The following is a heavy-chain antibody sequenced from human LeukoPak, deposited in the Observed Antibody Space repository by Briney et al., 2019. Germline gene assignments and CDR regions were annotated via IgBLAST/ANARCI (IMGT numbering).Heavy chain of an antibody. J-gene: IGHJ3*02. CDR1: GFIVSNNY. Sequence: GGSLRLSCAASGFIVSNNYMSWVRQAPGKGLEWVSMIYSGGSTDYADSVKGRFTISRDNSKNTLYLQMNSLRAEDTAVYYCVRDASAFDIWGQGTMVTVSS. CDR3: VRDASAFDI. V-gene: IGHV3-53*01. CDR2: IYSGGST. D-gene: IGHD3-16*01.